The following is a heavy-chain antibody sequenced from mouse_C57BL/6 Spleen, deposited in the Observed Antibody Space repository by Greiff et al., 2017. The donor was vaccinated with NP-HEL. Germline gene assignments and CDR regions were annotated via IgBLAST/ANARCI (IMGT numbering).Heavy chain of an antibody. D-gene: IGHD2-4*01. CDR2: ISDGGSYT. Sequence: EVQRVESGGGLVKPGGSLKLSCAASGFTFSSYAMSWVRQTPEKRLEWVATISDGGSYTYYPDNVKGRFTISRDNAKNNLYLQMSHLKSEDTAMYYCARGDYDAGDYFDYWGQGTTLTVSS. CDR3: ARGDYDAGDYFDY. J-gene: IGHJ2*01. V-gene: IGHV5-4*01. CDR1: GFTFSSYA.